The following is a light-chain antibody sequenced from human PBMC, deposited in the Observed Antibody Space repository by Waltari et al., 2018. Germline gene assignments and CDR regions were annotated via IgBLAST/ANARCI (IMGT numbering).Light chain of an antibody. V-gene: IGLV2-23*02. J-gene: IGLJ1*01. CDR1: SSDVGSYNL. CDR3: CSYAGSLTPCV. CDR2: EVS. Sequence: QSALTQPASVYGSPGQSITISCTGISSDVGSYNLVSWYQQFPGKAPKLMIFEVSKRPSGVSNRFSGSKSGNTASLTISGLQTEDEADYYCCSYAGSLTPCVFGTGTRVTV.